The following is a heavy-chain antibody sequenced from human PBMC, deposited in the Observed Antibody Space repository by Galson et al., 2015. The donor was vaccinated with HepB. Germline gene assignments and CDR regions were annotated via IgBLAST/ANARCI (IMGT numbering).Heavy chain of an antibody. V-gene: IGHV1-2*02. CDR1: GYTFTGYY. J-gene: IGHJ3*02. D-gene: IGHD1-7*01. CDR3: ATAGTKSAAFDI. Sequence: SVKVSCKASGYTFTGYYMHWVRQAPRQGLEWMAWIHPNSGGTNYALKFQGRVTMTRDTSISTAYMELSRLRSDDTAVYYCATAGTKSAAFDIWGQGTMVTVSS. CDR2: IHPNSGGT.